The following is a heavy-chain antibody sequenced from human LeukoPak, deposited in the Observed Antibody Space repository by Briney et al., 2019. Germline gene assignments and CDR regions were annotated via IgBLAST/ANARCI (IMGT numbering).Heavy chain of an antibody. Sequence: TGRSLRLSCAASGFTFSSYGMHWVRQAPGKGLEWVAVISYDGSNKYYADSVKGRLTISRDNSKNTLYLQMNSLRAEDTAVYYCANLAYCGGDCPRPPFDYWGQGTLVTVSS. CDR2: ISYDGSNK. CDR3: ANLAYCGGDCPRPPFDY. D-gene: IGHD2-21*02. J-gene: IGHJ4*02. CDR1: GFTFSSYG. V-gene: IGHV3-30*18.